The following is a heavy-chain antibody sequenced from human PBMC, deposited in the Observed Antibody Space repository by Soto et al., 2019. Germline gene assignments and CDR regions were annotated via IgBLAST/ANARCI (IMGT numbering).Heavy chain of an antibody. CDR1: GFTFSNAW. J-gene: IGHJ6*02. CDR2: IKSKTDGGTT. V-gene: IGHV3-15*07. Sequence: EVQLVESGGGLVKPGGSLRLSCAASGFTFSNAWMNWVRQAPGKGLEWVGRIKSKTDGGTTDYAAPVKGRFTISRDDSKTTLYLQMNSLKTEDTAVYYCTTVVAARLDYYGMDVWGQGTTVTVSS. CDR3: TTVVAARLDYYGMDV. D-gene: IGHD6-6*01.